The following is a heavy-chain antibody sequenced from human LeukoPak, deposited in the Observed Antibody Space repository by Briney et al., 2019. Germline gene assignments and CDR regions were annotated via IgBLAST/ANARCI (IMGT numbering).Heavy chain of an antibody. V-gene: IGHV3-53*01. J-gene: IGHJ4*02. Sequence: TGGSLRLSCAASGFTVSSNHMSWVRQAPGKGLEWVSVIYSGGSTDYADSVKGRFTISRDNLKNTLYLQMNSLRAEDTAVYYCAGGPAGYNWGQGTLVTFSS. CDR3: AGGPAGYN. CDR1: GFTVSSNH. D-gene: IGHD1-1*01. CDR2: IYSGGST.